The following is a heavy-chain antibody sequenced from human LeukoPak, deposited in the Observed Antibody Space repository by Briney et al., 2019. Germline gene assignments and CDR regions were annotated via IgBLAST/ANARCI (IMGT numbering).Heavy chain of an antibody. D-gene: IGHD5-18*01. CDR2: ISDSGSKT. J-gene: IGHJ4*02. CDR1: GFTFSSCV. CDR3: AKDRYGNNYGKFDY. V-gene: IGHV3-23*01. Sequence: GGSLRLSCAASGFTFSSCVMAWVRQAPGKGLEWVSSISDSGSKTYSADSVKGRFAISRDNSKNTLYLQMNSLRAEDTALYYCAKDRYGNNYGKFDYWGQGILVTVSS.